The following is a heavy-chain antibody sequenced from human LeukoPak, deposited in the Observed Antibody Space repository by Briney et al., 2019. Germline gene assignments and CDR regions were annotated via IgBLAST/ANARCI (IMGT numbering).Heavy chain of an antibody. CDR3: AKDLGDYYDSSGYSPLDS. J-gene: IGHJ4*02. CDR1: GFTVSSNY. D-gene: IGHD3-22*01. Sequence: PGGSLRLSCAASGFTVSSNYMSWVRQAPGKGLEWVSVIYSGGSTYYADSVKGRFTISRDNSKNTLYLQMNSLRAEDTAVYYCAKDLGDYYDSSGYSPLDSWGQGTLVTVSS. V-gene: IGHV3-53*01. CDR2: IYSGGST.